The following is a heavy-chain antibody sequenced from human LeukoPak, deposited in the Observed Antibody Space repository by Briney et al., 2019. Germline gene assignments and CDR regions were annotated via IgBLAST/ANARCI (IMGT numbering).Heavy chain of an antibody. Sequence: SETLSLTCAVYGGSFSGYYWSWIRQPPGKGLEWIGEINHSGSTNYNPSLKSRVTISVDTSKNQFSLKLSSVTAADTAVYYCARQSYYDSSGYYHYWGQGTLVTVSS. CDR3: ARQSYYDSSGYYHY. D-gene: IGHD3-22*01. J-gene: IGHJ4*02. V-gene: IGHV4-34*01. CDR2: INHSGST. CDR1: GGSFSGYY.